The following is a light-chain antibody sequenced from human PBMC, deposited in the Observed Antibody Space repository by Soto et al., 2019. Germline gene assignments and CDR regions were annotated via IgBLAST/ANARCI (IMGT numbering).Light chain of an antibody. Sequence: QSVLTQPPSMSGAPGQRVTISCTGSSSNIGAGYDVHWYQQLPGTAPKLLIYGNNNRPSGVPDRFSGSKSGTSASLAITGLQAEYEADYYCQSFDSSLRIRIFGGGTKLTVL. CDR1: SSNIGAGYD. V-gene: IGLV1-40*01. J-gene: IGLJ2*01. CDR2: GNN. CDR3: QSFDSSLRIRI.